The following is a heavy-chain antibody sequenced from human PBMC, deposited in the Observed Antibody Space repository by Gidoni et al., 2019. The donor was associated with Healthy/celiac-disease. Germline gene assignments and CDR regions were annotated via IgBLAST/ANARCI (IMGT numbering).Heavy chain of an antibody. CDR1: GFPFSSYA. Sequence: EVQLLESGGGLLQPGGSLRLSCAASGFPFSSYAMRWVRQAPGKGLEWVSAISGSGGSTYDADAGKGRFTISRDNSKKTLYLQMNSLRAEDTAVYYCAKLYDFCDVPEYYFDYWGQGTLVTVSS. CDR2: ISGSGGST. D-gene: IGHD3-3*01. CDR3: AKLYDFCDVPEYYFDY. V-gene: IGHV3-23*01. J-gene: IGHJ4*02.